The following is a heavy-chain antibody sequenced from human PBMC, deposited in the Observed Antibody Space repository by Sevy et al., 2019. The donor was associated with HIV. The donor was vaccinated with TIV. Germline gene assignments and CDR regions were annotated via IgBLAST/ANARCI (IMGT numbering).Heavy chain of an antibody. CDR3: ARETKLYYDFWSGYLGPIDY. D-gene: IGHD3-3*01. V-gene: IGHV4-34*01. Sequence: SETLSLTCAVYGGSFSGYYWSWIRQPPGKGLEWIGEINHSGSTNYNPSLKSRFTISVDTSKNQFSLKLSSVTAADTAVYYCARETKLYYDFWSGYLGPIDYWGQGTLVTVSS. CDR2: INHSGST. J-gene: IGHJ4*02. CDR1: GGSFSGYY.